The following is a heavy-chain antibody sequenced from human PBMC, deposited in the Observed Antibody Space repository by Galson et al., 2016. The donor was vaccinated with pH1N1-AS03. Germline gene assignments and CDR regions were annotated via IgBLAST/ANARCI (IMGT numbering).Heavy chain of an antibody. J-gene: IGHJ4*02. CDR1: GFSLATSGVG. CDR2: IYWDDDK. D-gene: IGHD2/OR15-2a*01. Sequence: PALVKPTQTLTLTCAFSGFSLATSGVGVGWIRQPPGKALEWLALIYWDDDKLYNPSLKSRLTVPKDTSKTLVVLTLTDIDPVDTATFFCTRSRYYNTNRYYFDFWGQGTLVTVSS. CDR3: TRSRYYNTNRYYFDF. V-gene: IGHV2-5*02.